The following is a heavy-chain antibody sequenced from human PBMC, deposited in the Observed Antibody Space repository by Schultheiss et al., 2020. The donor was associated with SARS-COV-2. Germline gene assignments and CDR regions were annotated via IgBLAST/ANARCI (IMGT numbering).Heavy chain of an antibody. D-gene: IGHD3-22*01. CDR2: IYYSGST. CDR1: GGSISSVGYY. V-gene: IGHV4-31*03. Sequence: SQTLSLTCTVSGGSISSVGYYWSWIRQHPGKGLEWIGYIYYSGSTYYNPSLKSRVTISVDTSKNQFSLRLSSVTAADTAVYYCARDSSGYTWFDPWGQGTLVTVSS. CDR3: ARDSSGYTWFDP. J-gene: IGHJ5*02.